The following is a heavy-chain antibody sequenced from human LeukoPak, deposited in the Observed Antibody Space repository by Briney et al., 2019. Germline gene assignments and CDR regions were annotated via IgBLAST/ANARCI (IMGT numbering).Heavy chain of an antibody. Sequence: PGGSLRLSCAASGFTFSYYGMHWVRQAPGKGLEWVSVLYSSGYSKYADSVKGRFSISRDTSENTLSLQMNSLRAEDSAVYYCAAKGNGYTGTYVFAHWGRGTLVTVSS. V-gene: IGHV3-NL1*01. D-gene: IGHD5-12*01. CDR2: LYSSGYS. CDR1: GFTFSYYG. J-gene: IGHJ5*02. CDR3: AAKGNGYTGTYVFAH.